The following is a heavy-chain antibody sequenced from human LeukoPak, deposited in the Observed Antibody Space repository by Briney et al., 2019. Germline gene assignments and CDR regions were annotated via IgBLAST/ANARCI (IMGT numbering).Heavy chain of an antibody. Sequence: GGSLRLSCAASGFTFSSYSMNWVRQAPGKGLEWVSYISSLSGTIYYADSVNGRFTISRDNAKTSLYLQMNSLTAEDTAAYYCERDQGGETSYWGKGTLVTVFS. J-gene: IGHJ4*02. CDR2: ISSLSGTI. D-gene: IGHD1-14*01. CDR3: ERDQGGETSY. CDR1: GFTFSSYS. V-gene: IGHV3-48*01.